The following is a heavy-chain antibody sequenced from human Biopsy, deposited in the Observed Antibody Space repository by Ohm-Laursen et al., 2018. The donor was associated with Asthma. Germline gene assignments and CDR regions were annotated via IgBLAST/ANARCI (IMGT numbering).Heavy chain of an antibody. CDR3: AREKAYGSGSSYGMDV. D-gene: IGHD3-10*01. J-gene: IGHJ6*02. V-gene: IGHV4-31*03. CDR2: IYYSGTT. CDR1: GDSLTSAY. Sequence: TLSLTCTVSGDSLTSAYWSWVRQYPEKGLEWIGYIYYSGTTVYNPSLKSRVSMSVDTSKNQVSLKLSSVTAADTAVYYCAREKAYGSGSSYGMDVWGHGTTVTVSS.